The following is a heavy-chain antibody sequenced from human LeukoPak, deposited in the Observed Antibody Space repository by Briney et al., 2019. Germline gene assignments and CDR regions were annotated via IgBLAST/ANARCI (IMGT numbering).Heavy chain of an antibody. CDR1: GDSISSGGYY. CDR3: ARDDSAFGAFDI. J-gene: IGHJ3*02. V-gene: IGHV4-31*03. CDR2: IYYSGST. Sequence: SQTLSLTCTVSGDSISSGGYYWTWIRQHPGKGLEWIGYIYYSGSTYYNPSPKSRVTISVDTSKNQFSLKLGSVTAADTAVYYCARDDSAFGAFDIWGQGTMVTVSS. D-gene: IGHD3-3*01.